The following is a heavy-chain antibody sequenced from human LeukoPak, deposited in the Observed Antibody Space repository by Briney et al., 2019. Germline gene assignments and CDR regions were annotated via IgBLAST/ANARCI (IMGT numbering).Heavy chain of an antibody. D-gene: IGHD6-13*01. V-gene: IGHV4-4*07. J-gene: IGHJ6*03. CDR2: IYTSGST. CDR3: ARHPFQLVMGDYYYYMDV. Sequence: SETLSLTCTVSGGSISSYYWSWIRQPAGKGLEWIGRIYTSGSTNYNPSLKSRVTFSVDKSKNQFSLKLSSVTAADTAVYYCARHPFQLVMGDYYYYMDVWGKGTTVTVSS. CDR1: GGSISSYY.